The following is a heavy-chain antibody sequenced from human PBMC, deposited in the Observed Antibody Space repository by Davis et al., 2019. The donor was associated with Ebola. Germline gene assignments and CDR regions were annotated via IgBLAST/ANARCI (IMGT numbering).Heavy chain of an antibody. CDR2: ISSSASYK. CDR3: ASGDGRGRSYDMDV. V-gene: IGHV3-11*06. J-gene: IGHJ6*02. Sequence: GGSLRLSCAASGFTFSVYYMSWIRQAPGKGPEWVSSISSSASYKNYADSVEGRFTISRDNAKNSLYLQMNSLRAEDTAVYYCASGDGRGRSYDMDVWGQGTTVTVSS. D-gene: IGHD3/OR15-3a*01. CDR1: GFTFSVYY.